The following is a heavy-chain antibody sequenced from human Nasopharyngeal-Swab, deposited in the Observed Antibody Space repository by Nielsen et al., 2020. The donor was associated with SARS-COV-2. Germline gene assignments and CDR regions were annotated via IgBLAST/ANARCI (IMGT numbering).Heavy chain of an antibody. D-gene: IGHD2-2*01. V-gene: IGHV4-34*01. CDR2: INHSGST. Sequence: PGKRLEWIVEINHSGSTNYNPSLKSRVTISVDTSKNQFSLKLSSVTAADTAVYYCARIEDCSSTSCYDYFDYWGQGTLVTVSS. CDR3: ARIEDCSSTSCYDYFDY. J-gene: IGHJ4*02.